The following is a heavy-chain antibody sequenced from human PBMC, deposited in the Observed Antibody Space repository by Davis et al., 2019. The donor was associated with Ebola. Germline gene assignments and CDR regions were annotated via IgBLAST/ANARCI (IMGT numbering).Heavy chain of an antibody. CDR3: ARDSLKYCSGGSCYYYGMDV. D-gene: IGHD2-15*01. CDR2: ISAYNGNT. J-gene: IGHJ6*02. Sequence: ASVKVSCKASGYTFTSYGISWVRQAPGQGLEWMGWISAYNGNTNYAQKLQGRVTMTTDTSTSTAYMELRSLRSEDTAVYYCARDSLKYCSGGSCYYYGMDVWGQGTTVTVSS. CDR1: GYTFTSYG. V-gene: IGHV1-18*01.